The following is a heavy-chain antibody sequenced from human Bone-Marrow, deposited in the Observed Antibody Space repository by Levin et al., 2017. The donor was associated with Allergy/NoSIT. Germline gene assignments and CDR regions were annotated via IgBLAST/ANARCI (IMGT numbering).Heavy chain of an antibody. J-gene: IGHJ3*02. CDR2: IRNELNTYTT. CDR3: ARIVTSGSSDDLDI. CDR1: GFTFSDYY. Sequence: GESLKISCAASGFTFSDYYMDWVRRAPGKGLEWVGRIRNELNTYTTEYAAAGKGRFTISRDDSKNSLYLQVNSVKTEDTAVYYCARIVTSGSSDDLDIWGQGTMVTVSS. V-gene: IGHV3-72*01. D-gene: IGHD5-12*01.